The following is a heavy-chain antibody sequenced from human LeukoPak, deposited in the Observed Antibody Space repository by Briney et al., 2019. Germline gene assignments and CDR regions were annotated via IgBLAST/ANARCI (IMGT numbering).Heavy chain of an antibody. CDR1: GFTFSNYW. D-gene: IGHD2-21*02. Sequence: GGSLRLSCAASGFTFSNYWMHWVRQAPGKGLVWVSRIYPHGSSTDYADSVKGRFTISRDNAKNSLYLQMNNLRHEDTALYYCAKANCGGDCSFDYWGQGIMVTVSS. CDR3: AKANCGGDCSFDY. CDR2: IYPHGSST. J-gene: IGHJ4*02. V-gene: IGHV3-74*01.